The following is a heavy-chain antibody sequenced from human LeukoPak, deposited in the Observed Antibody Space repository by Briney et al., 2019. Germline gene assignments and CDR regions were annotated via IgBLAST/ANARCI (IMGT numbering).Heavy chain of an antibody. CDR2: IYYSGNT. CDR1: GGSISSTGYY. V-gene: IGHV4-39*01. D-gene: IGHD3-10*01. Sequence: SETLSLTCTVSGGSISSTGYYWGWIRLPPGKGLEWIGSIYYSGNTYYDPSLKSRVTISVDTSKNQFSLKLSSVTAADTAVYYCARGRNYYGSGTHLGYFDYWGQGTLVTVSS. J-gene: IGHJ4*02. CDR3: ARGRNYYGSGTHLGYFDY.